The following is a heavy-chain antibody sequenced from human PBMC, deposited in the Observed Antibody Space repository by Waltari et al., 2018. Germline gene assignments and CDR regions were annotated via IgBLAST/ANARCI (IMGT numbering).Heavy chain of an antibody. CDR1: GGSISSGGYS. CDR2: IYHSGIT. Sequence: QLQLQESGSGLVKPSQTLSLTCAVSGGSISSGGYSWSWIRQPPGKGLEWIGYIYHSGITYYNPSLKSRVTISVDRSKNQFSLKLSSVTAADTAVYYCARGSSGFTYYYGSGSMGMDVWGKGTTVTVSS. CDR3: ARGSSGFTYYYGSGSMGMDV. D-gene: IGHD3-10*01. V-gene: IGHV4-30-2*01. J-gene: IGHJ6*03.